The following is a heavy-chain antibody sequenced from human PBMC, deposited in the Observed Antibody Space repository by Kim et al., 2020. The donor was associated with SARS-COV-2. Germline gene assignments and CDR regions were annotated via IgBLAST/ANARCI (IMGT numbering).Heavy chain of an antibody. CDR1: GFTFSSYS. CDR2: ISSSSSYI. J-gene: IGHJ4*02. Sequence: GGSLRLSCAASGFTFSSYSMNWVRQAPGKGLEWVSSISSSSSYIYYADSVKGRFTISRDNAKNSLYLQMNSLRAEDTAVYYCARDRKGAVAGMGYFDYWGQGTLVTVSS. D-gene: IGHD6-19*01. V-gene: IGHV3-21*01. CDR3: ARDRKGAVAGMGYFDY.